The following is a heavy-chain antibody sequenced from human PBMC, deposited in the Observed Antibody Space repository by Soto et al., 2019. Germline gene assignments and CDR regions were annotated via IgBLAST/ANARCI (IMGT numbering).Heavy chain of an antibody. D-gene: IGHD1-26*01. CDR3: ARGCSYFPLAPQPTHY. Sequence: ASVKGSRKASGYTFTSYAMHWVRQAPGQRLEWMGWINAGNGNTKYSQKFQGRVTITRDTSASTAYMELSSLRSEDTAVYYCARGCSYFPLAPQPTHYWGQATLVTVS. V-gene: IGHV1-3*01. CDR2: INAGNGNT. CDR1: GYTFTSYA. J-gene: IGHJ4*02.